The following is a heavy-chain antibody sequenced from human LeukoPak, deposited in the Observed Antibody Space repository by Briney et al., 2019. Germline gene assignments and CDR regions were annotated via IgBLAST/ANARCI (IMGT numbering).Heavy chain of an antibody. Sequence: PGGSLRLSCAASGLTFSSYSMNWVRQAPGKGLEWVSSISSSSSYIYYADSVKGRFTISRDNAKNSLYLQMNSLRAEDTAVYYCARDRGYCSSTSCYDYWGQGTLVTVSS. D-gene: IGHD2-2*01. V-gene: IGHV3-21*01. J-gene: IGHJ4*02. CDR3: ARDRGYCSSTSCYDY. CDR1: GLTFSSYS. CDR2: ISSSSSYI.